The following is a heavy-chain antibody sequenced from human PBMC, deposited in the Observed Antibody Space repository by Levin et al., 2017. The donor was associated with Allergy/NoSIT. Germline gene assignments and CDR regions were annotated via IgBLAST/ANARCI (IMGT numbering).Heavy chain of an antibody. J-gene: IGHJ4*02. V-gene: IGHV5-10-1*01. CDR2: IDPSDSYT. D-gene: IGHD3-10*01. CDR1: GYSFTSYW. Sequence: KFGESLKISCKGSGYSFTSYWISWVRQMPGKGLEWMGRIDPSDSYTNYSPSFQGHVTISADKSISTAYLQWSSLKASDTAMYYCAILRSDLTMVRGVNPDSGSGWGQGTLVTVSS. CDR3: AILRSDLTMVRGVNPDSGSG.